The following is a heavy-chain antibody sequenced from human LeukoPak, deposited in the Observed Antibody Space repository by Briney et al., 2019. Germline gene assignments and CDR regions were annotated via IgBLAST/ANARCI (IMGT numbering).Heavy chain of an antibody. CDR2: IYTSGST. CDR3: ASSSTYYYDSSGYYLFDY. D-gene: IGHD3-22*01. J-gene: IGHJ4*02. Sequence: SETLSLTCTVSGGSISSYYWSWIRQPAGKGLEWIGRIYTSGSTNYNPSLKSRVTMSVDTSKNQFSLKLSSVTAADTAVYYCASSSTYYYDSSGYYLFDYWGQGTLVTASS. CDR1: GGSISSYY. V-gene: IGHV4-4*07.